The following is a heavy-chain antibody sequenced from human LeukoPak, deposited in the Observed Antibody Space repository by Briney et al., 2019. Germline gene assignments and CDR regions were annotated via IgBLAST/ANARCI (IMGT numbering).Heavy chain of an antibody. Sequence: GGSLRLFCAASGFTFSNYAMIWVRQAPGKGLEWVSAISGVGSTTYYADSVKGRFTISRDNSKNTLYLQMNSLRAEDTAVYYCAKALKLGTFDYWGQGTLVTVSS. CDR2: ISGVGSTT. CDR1: GFTFSNYA. CDR3: AKALKLGTFDY. D-gene: IGHD7-27*01. V-gene: IGHV3-23*01. J-gene: IGHJ4*02.